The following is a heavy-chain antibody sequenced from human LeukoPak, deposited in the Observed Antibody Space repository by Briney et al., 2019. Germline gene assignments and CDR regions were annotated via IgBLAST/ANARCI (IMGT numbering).Heavy chain of an antibody. CDR1: GGSISSGDYY. J-gene: IGHJ4*02. Sequence: PSETLSLTCTVSGGSISSGDYYWSWIRQPPGKGLEWIGYIYYSGSTYYYPSLKSRVTISVDTSKNQFSLKLSSVTAADTAAYYCARDFVEARIFGVVNYFDYWGQGTLVTVSS. D-gene: IGHD3-3*01. CDR3: ARDFVEARIFGVVNYFDY. V-gene: IGHV4-30-4*08. CDR2: IYYSGST.